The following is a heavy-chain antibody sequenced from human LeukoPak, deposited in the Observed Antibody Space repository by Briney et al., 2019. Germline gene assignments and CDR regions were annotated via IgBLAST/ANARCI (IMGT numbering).Heavy chain of an antibody. CDR2: ISGSGGST. V-gene: IGHV3-23*01. J-gene: IGHJ4*02. CDR3: AGQGMVRGVKGTFDY. CDR1: GFTFSSYA. Sequence: GGSLTLSCAASGFTFSSYAMNWVRQPPGKGLEWVSAISGSGGSTYYADSVKSRFTISRDNSKNTLYLQMNSLRAEDTAVYYCAGQGMVRGVKGTFDYWGQGTLVTVSS. D-gene: IGHD3-10*01.